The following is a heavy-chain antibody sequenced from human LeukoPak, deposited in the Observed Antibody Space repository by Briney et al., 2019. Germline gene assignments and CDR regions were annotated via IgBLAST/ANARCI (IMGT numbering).Heavy chain of an antibody. CDR2: ISFSSATI. CDR3: AKDAAQQQRYYYYYMDV. V-gene: IGHV3-48*01. J-gene: IGHJ6*03. Sequence: GGSLRLSCEASGFTFSSYSMNWVRQAPGKGLEWVSYISFSSATIHYADSVKGRFTISRDNSKNTLYLQMNSLRAEDTAVYYCAKDAAQQQRYYYYYMDVWGKGTTVTVSS. CDR1: GFTFSSYS. D-gene: IGHD6-13*01.